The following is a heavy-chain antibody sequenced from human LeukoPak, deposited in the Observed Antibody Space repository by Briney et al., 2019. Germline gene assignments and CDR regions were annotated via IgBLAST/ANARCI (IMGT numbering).Heavy chain of an antibody. D-gene: IGHD6-13*01. J-gene: IGHJ4*02. CDR3: ARPGSRNPHSSSWYGHFDY. CDR2: ISAYNGNT. V-gene: IGHV1-18*04. CDR1: GYTFTSYY. Sequence: ASVKVSCKASGYTFTSYYMHWVRQAPGQGLEWMGWISAYNGNTNYAQKLQGRVTMTTDTSTSTAYMELRSLRSDDTAVYYCARPGSRNPHSSSWYGHFDYWGQGTLVTVSS.